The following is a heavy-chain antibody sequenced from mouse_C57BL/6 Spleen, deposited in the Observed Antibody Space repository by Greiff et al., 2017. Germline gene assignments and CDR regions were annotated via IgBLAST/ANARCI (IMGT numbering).Heavy chain of an antibody. CDR3: ARTGDPYYDYDCWFAY. Sequence: QVQLKESGPGLVAPSQSLSITCTVSGFSLTSYAISWVRQPPGKGLEWLGVLWTGGGTNYNSALKSRLSISKDNSKSQVFLKMNSLQTDDTARYYCARTGDPYYDYDCWFAYWGQGTLVTVSA. V-gene: IGHV2-9-1*01. CDR1: GFSLTSYA. D-gene: IGHD2-4*01. CDR2: LWTGGGT. J-gene: IGHJ3*01.